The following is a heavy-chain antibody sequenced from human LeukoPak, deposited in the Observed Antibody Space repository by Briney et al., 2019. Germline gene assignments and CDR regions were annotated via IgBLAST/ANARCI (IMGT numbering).Heavy chain of an antibody. Sequence: GGSLGLSCAASGFTFSSYAMSWVRQAPGKGLEWVSAISGSGGSTYYADPVKGRFTISRDNSKNTLYLQMNSLRAEDTAVYYCAKGIGRFGEWFDYWGQGTLVTVSS. CDR1: GFTFSSYA. J-gene: IGHJ4*02. V-gene: IGHV3-23*01. CDR3: AKGIGRFGEWFDY. D-gene: IGHD3-10*01. CDR2: ISGSGGST.